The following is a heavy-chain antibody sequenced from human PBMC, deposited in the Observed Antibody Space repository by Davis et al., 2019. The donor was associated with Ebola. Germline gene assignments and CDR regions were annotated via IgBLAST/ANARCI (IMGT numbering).Heavy chain of an antibody. CDR2: ISSSSSYT. CDR1: GFTFSSYS. J-gene: IGHJ6*02. V-gene: IGHV3-21*05. D-gene: IGHD3-22*01. Sequence: GGSLRLSCAASGFTFSSYSMSWIRQAPGKGLERVSYISSSSSYTNYADSVKGRFTISRDNAKNSLYLQMNSLRAEDTAVYYCARSVITYYYGMDVWGQGTTVTVSS. CDR3: ARSVITYYYGMDV.